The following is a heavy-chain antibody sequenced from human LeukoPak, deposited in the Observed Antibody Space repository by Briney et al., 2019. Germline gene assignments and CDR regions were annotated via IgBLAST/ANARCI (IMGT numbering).Heavy chain of an antibody. CDR1: GFTFTTSA. Sequence: SVKVSCKASGFTFTTSAVQWMRQARGQRLEWIGRIVVGSGNTDHAQKFQGRLTITRDISTSTAYMELSSLTSDDTAVYYCAAVPNANAWYWDDAFDIWGQGTMVTVSS. J-gene: IGHJ3*02. CDR3: AAVPNANAWYWDDAFDI. D-gene: IGHD2-8*02. V-gene: IGHV1-58*01. CDR2: IVVGSGNT.